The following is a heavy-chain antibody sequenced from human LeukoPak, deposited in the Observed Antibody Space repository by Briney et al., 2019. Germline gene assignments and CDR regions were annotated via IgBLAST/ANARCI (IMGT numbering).Heavy chain of an antibody. Sequence: SGPTLVKPTQTLTLTCTFSGFSLSTSGVGVGWIRQPPGKALEWLALIYWDDDKRYSPSLKSRLTITKDTSKNQVVLTMTNMDPADTATYYCAHRGSSTSCFDYWGQGTLVTVFS. V-gene: IGHV2-5*02. D-gene: IGHD2-2*01. CDR2: IYWDDDK. J-gene: IGHJ4*02. CDR3: AHRGSSTSCFDY. CDR1: GFSLSTSGVG.